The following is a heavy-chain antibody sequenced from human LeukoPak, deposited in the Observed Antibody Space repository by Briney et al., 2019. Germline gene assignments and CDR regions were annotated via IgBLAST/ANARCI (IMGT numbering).Heavy chain of an antibody. CDR2: IYYSGST. CDR1: GGSISSSSYY. D-gene: IGHD3-3*01. CDR3: ARHAPITIFGVVTVFDY. Sequence: SETLSLTCTVSGGSISSSSYYWGWIRQPPGKGLEWIGSIYYSGSTYYNPSLKSRVTTSVDTSKNQFSLKLSSVTAADTAVYYCARHAPITIFGVVTVFDYWGQGTLVTVSS. V-gene: IGHV4-39*01. J-gene: IGHJ4*02.